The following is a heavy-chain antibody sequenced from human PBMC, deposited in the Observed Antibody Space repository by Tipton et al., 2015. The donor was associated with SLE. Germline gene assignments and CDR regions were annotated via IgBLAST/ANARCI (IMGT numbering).Heavy chain of an antibody. D-gene: IGHD3-3*01. CDR3: ARAPSNYDFWSGHAFDI. V-gene: IGHV4-61*09. Sequence: TLSLTCIVSGGSISSNSYYWGWIRQPAGKGLEWIGYIYTSGSTNYNPSLKSRVTISVDTSKNQFSLKLSSVTAADTAVYYCARAPSNYDFWSGHAFDIWGQGTMVTVSS. J-gene: IGHJ3*02. CDR2: IYTSGST. CDR1: GGSISSNSYY.